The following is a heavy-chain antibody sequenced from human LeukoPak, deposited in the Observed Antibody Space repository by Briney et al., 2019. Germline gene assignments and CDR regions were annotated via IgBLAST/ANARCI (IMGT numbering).Heavy chain of an antibody. CDR3: AERRGPATNWFDP. J-gene: IGHJ5*02. CDR1: GFSGFTFSHYG. CDR2: ISGSAAIT. Sequence: GGSLRLSCAASGFSGFTFSHYGMNWVRQAPGKGLEWVSGISGSAAITYYADSVKGRFTISGDNSKNTLYLQMNSLRADDSALYYCAERRGPATNWFDPWGQGTLVTVSS. V-gene: IGHV3-23*01.